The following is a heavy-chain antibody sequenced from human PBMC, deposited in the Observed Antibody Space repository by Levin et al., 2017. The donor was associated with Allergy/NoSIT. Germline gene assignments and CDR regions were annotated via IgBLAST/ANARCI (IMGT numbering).Heavy chain of an antibody. CDR2: ISSSSSTI. D-gene: IGHD2-2*02. CDR1: GFTFSSYS. V-gene: IGHV3-48*02. Sequence: PGGSLRLSCAASGFTFSSYSMNWVRQAPGKGLEWVSYISSSSSTIYYADSVKGRFTISRDNAKNSLYLQMNSLRDEDTAVYYCARDHCSSTSCYMVRWAIYYYYYGMDVWGQGTTVTVSS. J-gene: IGHJ6*02. CDR3: ARDHCSSTSCYMVRWAIYYYYYGMDV.